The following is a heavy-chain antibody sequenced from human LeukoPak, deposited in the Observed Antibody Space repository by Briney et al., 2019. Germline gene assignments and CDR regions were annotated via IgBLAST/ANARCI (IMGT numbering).Heavy chain of an antibody. V-gene: IGHV3-21*01. CDR3: ARDAASGNNWFDP. D-gene: IGHD3-3*01. Sequence: GGSLRLSCAASGFTFSSHSMNWVRQAPGKGPEWVSSISSSSSYIYYADSVKGRFTISRDNARNSLYLQMNSLSTEDTALYYCARDAASGNNWFDPWGQGTLVTVSS. J-gene: IGHJ5*02. CDR1: GFTFSSHS. CDR2: ISSSSSYI.